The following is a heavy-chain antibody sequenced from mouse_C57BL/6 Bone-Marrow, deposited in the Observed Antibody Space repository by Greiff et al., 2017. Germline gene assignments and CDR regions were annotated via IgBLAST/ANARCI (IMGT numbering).Heavy chain of an antibody. V-gene: IGHV5-4*01. D-gene: IGHD1-1*02. CDR2: ISDGGSYT. J-gene: IGHJ2*01. Sequence: EVQGVESGGGLVKPGGSLKLSCAASGFTFSSYAMSWVRQTPGKRLEWVATISDGGSYTYYPDNVKGRFTISRDNAKNNLYLQMSHLKSEDTAMYYCARDGTFDYWGQGTTLTVSS. CDR1: GFTFSSYA. CDR3: ARDGTFDY.